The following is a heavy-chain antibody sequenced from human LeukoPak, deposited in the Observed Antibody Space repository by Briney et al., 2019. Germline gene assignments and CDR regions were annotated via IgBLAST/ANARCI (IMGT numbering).Heavy chain of an antibody. CDR1: GGSISTYY. CDR2: IYYSGST. V-gene: IGHV4-59*08. Sequence: PWETLSLTCTVSGGSISTYYWSWIRQPPGKGLEWIGYIYYSGSTDSNPSLKSRVTISVDTSKNQISLKLSSVTAADTAVYYCARTYCRGGSCHFDYWGQGTLVTVSS. CDR3: ARTYCRGGSCHFDY. J-gene: IGHJ4*02. D-gene: IGHD2-15*01.